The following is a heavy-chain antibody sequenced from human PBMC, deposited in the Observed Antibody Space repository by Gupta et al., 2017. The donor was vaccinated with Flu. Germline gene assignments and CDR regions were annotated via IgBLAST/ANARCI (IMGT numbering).Heavy chain of an antibody. CDR1: GYTFTSYD. D-gene: IGHD7-27*01. CDR2: MSPNSGYT. Sequence: QVQLVQSGAEVKEPGASVKVSCKAPGYTFTSYDINWVRQATGQGLEWMGWMSPNSGYTGYAQKFQGRVTMTRDTSISTAYMELSSLTSEDTAVYYCARGIDAGVDYWGQGTLVTVSS. J-gene: IGHJ4*02. CDR3: ARGIDAGVDY. V-gene: IGHV1-8*01.